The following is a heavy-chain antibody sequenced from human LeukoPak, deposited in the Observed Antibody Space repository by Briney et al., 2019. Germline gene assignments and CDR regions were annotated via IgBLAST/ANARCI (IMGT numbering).Heavy chain of an antibody. CDR1: KFSFSNYA. CDR3: ATRGNMDTATYAFDI. CDR2: ISGSGTSI. J-gene: IGHJ3*02. Sequence: GGSLRLSCAASKFSFSNYAMSWVRQAPGKGLEWVSAISGSGTSINYADSVKGRFTISRDNSKNTLYLQMNSLRAEDTAVYYCATRGNMDTATYAFDIWGPGTTVTVSS. V-gene: IGHV3-23*01. D-gene: IGHD5-18*01.